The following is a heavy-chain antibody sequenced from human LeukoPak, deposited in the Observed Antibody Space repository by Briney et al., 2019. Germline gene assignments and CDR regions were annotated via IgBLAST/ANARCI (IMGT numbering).Heavy chain of an antibody. CDR1: GFTCSSYS. Sequence: GGSRRLSGAASGFTCSSYSMNWVRQAPGKGLEWVSYISSSSSTIYYADSVKGRFTISRDNAKNSLYLQMNSLRDEDTAVYYCARDQRITMVRGVPFYYYYGMDVWGQGTTVTVSS. CDR2: ISSSSSTI. J-gene: IGHJ6*02. CDR3: ARDQRITMVRGVPFYYYYGMDV. D-gene: IGHD3-10*01. V-gene: IGHV3-48*02.